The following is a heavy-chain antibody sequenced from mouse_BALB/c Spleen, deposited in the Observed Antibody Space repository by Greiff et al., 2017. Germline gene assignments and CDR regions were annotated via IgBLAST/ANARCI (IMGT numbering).Heavy chain of an antibody. V-gene: IGHV1-9*01. CDR1: GYTFSSYW. CDR3: AREEGFYYDYDGFAY. J-gene: IGHJ3*01. D-gene: IGHD2-4*01. Sequence: QVQLQQSGAELMKPGASVKISCKATGYTFSSYWIEWVKQRPGHGLEWIGEILPGSGSTNYNEKFKGKATFTADTSSNTAYMQLSSLTSEDSAVYYCAREEGFYYDYDGFAYWGQGTLVTVSA. CDR2: ILPGSGST.